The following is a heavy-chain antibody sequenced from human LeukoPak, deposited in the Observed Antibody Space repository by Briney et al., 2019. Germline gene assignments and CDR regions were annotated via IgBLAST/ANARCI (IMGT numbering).Heavy chain of an antibody. CDR1: GFTFSSYS. CDR3: AAVIAAAGTRDY. Sequence: GGSLRLSCAASGFTFSSYSMNWVRQAPGKGLEWVSSISSSSSYIYYADSVKGRFTISRGNAKNSLYLQMNSLRAEDTAVYYCAAVIAAAGTRDYWGQGTLVTVSS. J-gene: IGHJ4*02. CDR2: ISSSSSYI. V-gene: IGHV3-21*04. D-gene: IGHD6-13*01.